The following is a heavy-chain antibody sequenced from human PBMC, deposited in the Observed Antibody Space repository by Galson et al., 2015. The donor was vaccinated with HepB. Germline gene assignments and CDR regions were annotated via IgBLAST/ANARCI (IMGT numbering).Heavy chain of an antibody. CDR2: ISSSSGSTI. Sequence: SLRLSCAASGFTFSDYAMSWIRQAPGKGLEWVSYISSSSGSTIYYADSVKGRFTISSDNDKNSLYLKMNSLRAEDTALYYCGRVGQLAAAAYDPRFPYCGQVTLVTASS. J-gene: IGHJ4*02. CDR1: GFTFSDYA. V-gene: IGHV3-11*04. D-gene: IGHD6-13*01. CDR3: GRVGQLAAAAYDPRFPY.